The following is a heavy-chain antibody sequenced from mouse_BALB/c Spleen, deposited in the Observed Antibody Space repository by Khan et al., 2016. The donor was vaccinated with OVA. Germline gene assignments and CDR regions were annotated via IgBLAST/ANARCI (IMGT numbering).Heavy chain of an antibody. CDR2: ISYSGST. Sequence: EVQLQESGPGLVKPSQSLSLTCTVAGYSITSDYAWTWIRQFPGNKLEWMGSISYSGSTGYNPSLKSRISITRDPSKNQFFLQLNSVTPEDTATYYRASELGRYYAMDYWGQGTSVTVSS. D-gene: IGHD4-1*01. J-gene: IGHJ4*01. V-gene: IGHV3-2*02. CDR1: GYSITSDYA. CDR3: ASELGRYYAMDY.